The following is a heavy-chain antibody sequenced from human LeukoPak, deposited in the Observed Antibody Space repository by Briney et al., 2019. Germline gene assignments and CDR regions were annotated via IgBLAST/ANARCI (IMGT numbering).Heavy chain of an antibody. CDR3: ARDGTSTDDY. V-gene: IGHV1-18*01. CDR1: GYTSSNFG. D-gene: IGHD2-2*01. CDR2: ISGNNDNP. J-gene: IGHJ4*02. Sequence: ASVKVSCKTSGYTSSNFGINWVRQAPGQGLEWMGWISGNNDNPNYRQKFQGRFTVTTDSSTSTAYMELRNLRFDDTAVYYCARDGTSTDDYWGQGTLVTVSS.